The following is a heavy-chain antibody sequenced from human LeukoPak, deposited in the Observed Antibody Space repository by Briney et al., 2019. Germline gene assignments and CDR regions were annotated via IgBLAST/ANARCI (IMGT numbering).Heavy chain of an antibody. CDR2: INPNSGGT. V-gene: IGHV1-2*04. CDR3: ARERIAVAGTTYYYYYGVDV. Sequence: ASVKVSCKASGYTFTGYYMHWVRQAPGQGLEWMGWINPNSGGTNYAQKFQGWVTMTRDTSISTAYMELSRLRSDDTAVYYCARERIAVAGTTYYYYYGVDVWGQGTTVTVSS. D-gene: IGHD6-19*01. J-gene: IGHJ6*02. CDR1: GYTFTGYY.